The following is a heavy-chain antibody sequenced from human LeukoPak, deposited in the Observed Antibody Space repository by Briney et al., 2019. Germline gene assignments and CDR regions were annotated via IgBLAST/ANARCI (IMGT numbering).Heavy chain of an antibody. CDR2: ISAYNGNT. J-gene: IGHJ3*02. Sequence: GASVKVSCKASGYTFTSYGISWVRQAPGQGLEWMGWISAYNGNTNYAQKLQGRVTMTTDTSTSTAYMELSSLRSEDTAVYYCARDIAVAGTTFDIWGQGTMVTVSS. V-gene: IGHV1-18*01. CDR3: ARDIAVAGTTFDI. CDR1: GYTFTSYG. D-gene: IGHD6-19*01.